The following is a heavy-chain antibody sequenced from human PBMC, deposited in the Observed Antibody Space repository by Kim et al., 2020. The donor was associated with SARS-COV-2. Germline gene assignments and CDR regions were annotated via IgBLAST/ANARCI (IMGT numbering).Heavy chain of an antibody. J-gene: IGHJ4*02. V-gene: IGHV4-61*01. D-gene: IGHD5-18*01. CDR3: ARLKWIQLWSPIDY. CDR2: IYYSGST. Sequence: SETLSLTCTVSGGSVSSGSYYWSWIRQPPGKGLEWIGYIYYSGSTNYNPSLKSRVTISVDTSKNQFSLKLSSVTAADTAVYYCARLKWIQLWSPIDYWGQGTLVTVSS. CDR1: GGSVSSGSYY.